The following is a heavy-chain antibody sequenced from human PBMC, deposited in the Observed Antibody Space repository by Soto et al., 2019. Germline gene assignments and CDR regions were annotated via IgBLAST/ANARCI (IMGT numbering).Heavy chain of an antibody. D-gene: IGHD3-16*01. CDR1: GYSFTRYG. CDR3: AMVDVYVTPSPQDV. CDR2: INTYNGNT. J-gene: IGHJ6*02. Sequence: QVQLVQSRAEVKNPGASVKVSCKASGYSFTRYGIAWARQAPGQGLEWMGWINTYNGNTNYAQNLQGRVTLTTDTAXRTAYMELTSLRSTATAIYYCAMVDVYVTPSPQDVWGQGTTVIVSS. V-gene: IGHV1-18*01.